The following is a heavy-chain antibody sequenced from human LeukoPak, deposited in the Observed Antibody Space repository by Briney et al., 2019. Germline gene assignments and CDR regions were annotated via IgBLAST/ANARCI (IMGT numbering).Heavy chain of an antibody. CDR2: IKQDGSEK. D-gene: IGHD5-24*01. Sequence: LAGGSLRLSCAASGFTFSSYWMSWVRQAPGKGLEWVANIKQDGSEKYYVDSVKGRFTISRDNAKNSLYLQMNSLRAEDTAVYYCVRDPPDGWAYNRFDYWGQGSLVTVSS. CDR3: VRDPPDGWAYNRFDY. J-gene: IGHJ4*02. V-gene: IGHV3-7*01. CDR1: GFTFSSYW.